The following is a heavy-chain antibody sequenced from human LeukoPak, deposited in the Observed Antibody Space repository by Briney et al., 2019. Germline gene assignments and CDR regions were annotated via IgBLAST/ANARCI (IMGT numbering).Heavy chain of an antibody. CDR3: ARGVEAAAVDYYYYTDV. CDR2: INHSGST. CDR1: GVSFSGYY. Sequence: PSETLSLTCAVYGVSFSGYYWSWIRQPPGKGLEWIGEINHSGSTNYNPSLKSRVTISVDTSKNQFSLKLSSVTAADTAVYYCARGVEAAAVDYYYYTDVWGKGTTVTVSS. J-gene: IGHJ6*03. D-gene: IGHD6-13*01. V-gene: IGHV4-34*01.